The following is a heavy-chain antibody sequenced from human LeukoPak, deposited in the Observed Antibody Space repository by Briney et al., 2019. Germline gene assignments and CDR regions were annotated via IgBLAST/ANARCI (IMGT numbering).Heavy chain of an antibody. J-gene: IGHJ5*02. Sequence: ASVKVSCKVSGYTFTDYYMHWVQQAPGKGLEWMGLVDPEDGETIYAEKFQGRVTITADTSTDTAYMELSSLRSEDTAVYYCATFTIFGNWFDPWSQGTLVTVSS. V-gene: IGHV1-69-2*01. CDR2: VDPEDGET. D-gene: IGHD3-3*01. CDR3: ATFTIFGNWFDP. CDR1: GYTFTDYY.